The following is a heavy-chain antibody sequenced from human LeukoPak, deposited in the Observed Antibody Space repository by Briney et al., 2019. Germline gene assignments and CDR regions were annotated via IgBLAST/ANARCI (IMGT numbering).Heavy chain of an antibody. V-gene: IGHV4-59*08. CDR1: GGSISSYY. D-gene: IGHD2-2*01. Sequence: SETLSLTCTVSGGSISSYYWSWIRQPPGKGLEWIGYIYHSGSTYYNPSLKSRVTISVDTSKNQFSLKLSSVTAADTAVYYCARQVVVVPAAPRPPGSPRSVYTGAFDIWGQGTMVTVSS. CDR3: ARQVVVVPAAPRPPGSPRSVYTGAFDI. J-gene: IGHJ3*02. CDR2: IYHSGST.